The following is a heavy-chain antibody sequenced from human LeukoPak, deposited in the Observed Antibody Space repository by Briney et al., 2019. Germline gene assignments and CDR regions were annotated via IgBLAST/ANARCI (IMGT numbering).Heavy chain of an antibody. CDR1: GGSFSGYY. J-gene: IGHJ6*03. Sequence: SETLSLTCAVYGGSFSGYYWTWIRQSPGKGLEWIGEINPSGSTYYNPSLKSRLTISRDTSKNQFSLRLSSVTAADTAVYYCARGRQEISMILVVMTGVSYYLDVWGIGTTVTVS. D-gene: IGHD3-22*01. V-gene: IGHV4-34*01. CDR3: ARGRQEISMILVVMTGVSYYLDV. CDR2: INPSGST.